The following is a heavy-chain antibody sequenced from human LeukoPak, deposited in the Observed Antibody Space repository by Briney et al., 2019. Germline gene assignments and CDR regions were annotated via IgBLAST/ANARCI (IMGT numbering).Heavy chain of an antibody. CDR2: ISAYNGNT. Sequence: GASVKVSCKASGYTFTSYGISWVRQAPGQGLEWMGWISAYNGNTNYAQKLQGRVTMTTDTSTSTAYMELRSLRSDDTAVYYCARDFWSGYYGDYYYYGMDVWGQGTTVTVSS. J-gene: IGHJ6*02. CDR1: GYTFTSYG. D-gene: IGHD3-3*01. CDR3: ARDFWSGYYGDYYYYGMDV. V-gene: IGHV1-18*01.